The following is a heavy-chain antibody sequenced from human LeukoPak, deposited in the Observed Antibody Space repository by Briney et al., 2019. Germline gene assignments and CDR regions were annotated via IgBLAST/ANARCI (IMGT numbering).Heavy chain of an antibody. J-gene: IGHJ4*02. CDR1: GFMFSSNW. D-gene: IGHD3-22*01. CDR2: ISYDGSNK. CDR3: SKGQTYYYDSSGYLYYFDY. Sequence: GGSLRLSCAASGFMFSSNWMSWVRQAPGKGLEWVAVISYDGSNKYYADSVKGRFTISRDNSKNTLYLQMNSLRPEDTAVYYCSKGQTYYYDSSGYLYYFDYWGQGTLVTVSS. V-gene: IGHV3-30*18.